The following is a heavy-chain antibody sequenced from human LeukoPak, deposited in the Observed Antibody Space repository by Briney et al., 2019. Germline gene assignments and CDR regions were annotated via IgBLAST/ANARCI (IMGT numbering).Heavy chain of an antibody. J-gene: IGHJ4*02. CDR3: ARRLGSSADGILKYYFDY. Sequence: KTSETLSLTCTVSGVSIISSYYYWGWFRQPPGKGLQWIASVFYTGTTRHNPSLKSRVTISVDTSKNEFSLSLSSVTAEDTAMYYCARRLGSSADGILKYYFDYWGQGTLVTVSS. CDR1: GVSIISSYYY. V-gene: IGHV4-39*01. CDR2: VFYTGTT. D-gene: IGHD6-13*01.